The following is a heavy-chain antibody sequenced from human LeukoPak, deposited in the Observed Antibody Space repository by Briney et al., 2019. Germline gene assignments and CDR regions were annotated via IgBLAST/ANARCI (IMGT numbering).Heavy chain of an antibody. V-gene: IGHV1-18*04. J-gene: IGHJ4*02. D-gene: IGHD2-2*01. CDR2: ISAYNGNT. Sequence: GASVKVSCKASGYTFTRYYMHWVRQAPGQGLEWMGWISAYNGNTNYAQKLQGRVTMTTDTSTSTAYMELRSLRSDDTAVYYCARDTRLYFDYWGQGTLVTVSS. CDR3: ARDTRLYFDY. CDR1: GYTFTRYY.